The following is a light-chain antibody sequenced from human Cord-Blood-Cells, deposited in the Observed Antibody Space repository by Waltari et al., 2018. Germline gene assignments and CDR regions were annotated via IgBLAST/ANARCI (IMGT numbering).Light chain of an antibody. CDR2: SNN. Sequence: QSVLTQPPSASGTPGQRVTISCSGSSSNIGSNTVNWYQQLPGTAPKLLIYSNNQRPSGSPARLSGSKSGTSASLAISGLQSEDEADYYCAAWDDSLNGPVFGGGTKLTVL. V-gene: IGLV1-44*01. CDR1: SSNIGSNT. CDR3: AAWDDSLNGPV. J-gene: IGLJ3*02.